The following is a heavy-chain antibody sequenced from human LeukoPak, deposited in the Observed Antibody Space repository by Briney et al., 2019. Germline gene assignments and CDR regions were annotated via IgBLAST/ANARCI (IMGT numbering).Heavy chain of an antibody. CDR3: ARGGASNYYYYYMDV. V-gene: IGHV1-18*01. CDR1: GYTVTSYG. D-gene: IGHD3-10*01. Sequence: ASVKVSCKASGYTVTSYGISWVRQAPGQGLEWMGWISAYNGNTNYAQKLQGRVTMTTDTSTSTAYMELRSLRSDDTAVYYCARGGASNYYYYYMDVWGKGTTVTVSS. J-gene: IGHJ6*03. CDR2: ISAYNGNT.